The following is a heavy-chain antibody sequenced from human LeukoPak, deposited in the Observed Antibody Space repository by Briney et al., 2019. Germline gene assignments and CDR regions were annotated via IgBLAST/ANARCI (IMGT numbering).Heavy chain of an antibody. CDR1: GFTFSSYW. D-gene: IGHD2-21*01. J-gene: IGHJ4*02. V-gene: IGHV3-7*01. CDR3: AKEFNRGLPDY. Sequence: GGSLRLSCAASGFTFSSYWMNWARQAPGKGLEWVASIDHNGNVNYYVDSVKGRFTISRDNSKNTLYLQMSSLRAEDTAVYYCAKEFNRGLPDYWGQGTLVTVPS. CDR2: IDHNGNVN.